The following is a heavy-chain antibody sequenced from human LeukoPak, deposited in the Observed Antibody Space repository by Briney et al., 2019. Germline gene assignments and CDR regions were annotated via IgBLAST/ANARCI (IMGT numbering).Heavy chain of an antibody. Sequence: PGGSLRLSCAASGFTFSSYAMHWVRQAPGKGLEWVAVISYDGSNKYYADSVKGRFTISRDNSKNTLYLQMNSLRAEDTAVYYCASDTSWDYYGSGSYLGDYWGQGTLVTVSS. CDR1: GFTFSSYA. CDR3: ASDTSWDYYGSGSYLGDY. D-gene: IGHD3-10*01. CDR2: ISYDGSNK. V-gene: IGHV3-30-3*01. J-gene: IGHJ4*02.